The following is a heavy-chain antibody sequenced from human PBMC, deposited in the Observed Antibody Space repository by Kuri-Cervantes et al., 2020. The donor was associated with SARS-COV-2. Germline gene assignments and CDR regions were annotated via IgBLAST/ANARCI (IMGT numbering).Heavy chain of an antibody. D-gene: IGHD3-10*01. Sequence: ASVKVSCKASGYTFTGYYMYWVRQAPGQGLEWMGWINPNSGGTNYAQKFQGWVTMTRDTSISTAYMELSRLRSDDTAVYYCARGMVRGIIQYYYAMDVWGQGTTVTVSS. V-gene: IGHV1-2*04. CDR2: INPNSGGT. J-gene: IGHJ6*02. CDR1: GYTFTGYY. CDR3: ARGMVRGIIQYYYAMDV.